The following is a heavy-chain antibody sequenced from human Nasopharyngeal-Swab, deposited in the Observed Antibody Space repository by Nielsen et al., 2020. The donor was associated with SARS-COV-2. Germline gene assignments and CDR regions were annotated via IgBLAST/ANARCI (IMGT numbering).Heavy chain of an antibody. CDR3: ARDIGGKYGY. J-gene: IGHJ4*02. CDR2: TNPDGSQN. D-gene: IGHD4-23*01. CDR1: GVTFSSLW. Sequence: GESLKISCAASGVTFSSLWLSWVRQAPGKGLEWVAGTNPDGSQNYYVDSMRGRFTTSRDNAKNTLYLQMNSLRGEDTAVYYCARDIGGKYGYWGQGSLVTVSS. V-gene: IGHV3-7*01.